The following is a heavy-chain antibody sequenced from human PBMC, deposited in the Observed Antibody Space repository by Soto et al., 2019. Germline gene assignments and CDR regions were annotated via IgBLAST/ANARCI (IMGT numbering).Heavy chain of an antibody. CDR3: AKGRSSSWYYFDC. CDR2: ISGSVGST. J-gene: IGHJ4*02. Sequence: WGSLRLSCAASGFTFSSYAMSWVRQDPGKGLEWVSAISGSVGSTYYADSVKGRFTISRDNSKNTLYLQMNSLRAEDTAVYYCAKGRSSSWYYFDCWGKGNMVTVSA. D-gene: IGHD6-13*01. V-gene: IGHV3-23*01. CDR1: GFTFSSYA.